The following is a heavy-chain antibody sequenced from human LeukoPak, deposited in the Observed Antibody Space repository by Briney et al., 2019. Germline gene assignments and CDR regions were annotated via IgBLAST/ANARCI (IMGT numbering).Heavy chain of an antibody. J-gene: IGHJ6*03. CDR3: ARHEKAVVVPAAMGSRVPDRDYMDV. D-gene: IGHD2-2*01. CDR1: GGSISSSSYY. CDR2: IYYSGSK. Sequence: SETLSPTCTVSGGSISSSSYYWGWIRQPPGKGLEWIGSIYYSGSKYYNASLKSRVTISVDTSKNQFSLRLSSVTAADTAVYYCARHEKAVVVPAAMGSRVPDRDYMDVWGKGTTVTVSS. V-gene: IGHV4-39*01.